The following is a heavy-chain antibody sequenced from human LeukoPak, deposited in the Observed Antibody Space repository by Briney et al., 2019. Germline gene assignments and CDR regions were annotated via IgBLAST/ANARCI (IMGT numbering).Heavy chain of an antibody. D-gene: IGHD5-18*01. CDR3: ARGIGSYDHAFDI. CDR1: GGSISSGSYY. J-gene: IGHJ3*02. CDR2: IYTSGST. V-gene: IGHV4-61*02. Sequence: PSQTLSLTCTVSGGSISSGSYYWSWIRQPAGKGLEWIGRIYTSGSTNYNPSLKSRVTISVDTSKNQFSLKLSSVTAADTAVYYCARGIGSYDHAFDIWGQGTMVTVSS.